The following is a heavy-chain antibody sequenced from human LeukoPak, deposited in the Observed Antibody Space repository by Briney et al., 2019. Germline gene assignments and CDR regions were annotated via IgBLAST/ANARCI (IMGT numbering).Heavy chain of an antibody. J-gene: IGHJ4*02. D-gene: IGHD6-13*01. CDR1: GGSFSGYY. V-gene: IGHV4-34*01. CDR3: ARGGYSITFDY. CDR2: INHSGST. Sequence: SETLSLTCAVYGGSFSGYYWSWIRQPPGKGLEWIGEINHSGSTNYNPSLKSRVTLSVDTSKNQFSLKLSSVTAADTAVYYCARGGYSITFDYWGQGTLVTASS.